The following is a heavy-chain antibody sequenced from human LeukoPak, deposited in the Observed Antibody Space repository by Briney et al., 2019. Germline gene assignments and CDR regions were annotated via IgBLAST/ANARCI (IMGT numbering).Heavy chain of an antibody. CDR2: INPSGGST. D-gene: IGHD7-27*01. Sequence: GGSLRLSCAASGYTFTSYYMHWVRQAPGQGLEWMGIINPSGGSTSYAQKFQGRVTMTRDTSTSTVYMELSSLRAEDTAVYYCARNWAHDYWGQGTLVTVSS. J-gene: IGHJ4*02. V-gene: IGHV1-46*01. CDR3: ARNWAHDY. CDR1: GYTFTSYY.